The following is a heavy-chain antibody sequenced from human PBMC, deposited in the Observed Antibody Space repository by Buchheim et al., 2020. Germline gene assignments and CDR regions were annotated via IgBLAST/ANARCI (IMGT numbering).Heavy chain of an antibody. Sequence: EVQLVESGGGLVQPGGSLRLSCSAPGFPFSIYWMHWVRQAPGKGLAWVSHINREGTTTNYADSVRGRFTLSRDNGKNTLYLQMNNLRGEDTAVYYCVRDMYGSGDYRGQGTL. D-gene: IGHD3-10*01. V-gene: IGHV3-74*01. CDR1: GFPFSIYW. J-gene: IGHJ4*02. CDR3: VRDMYGSGDY. CDR2: INREGTTT.